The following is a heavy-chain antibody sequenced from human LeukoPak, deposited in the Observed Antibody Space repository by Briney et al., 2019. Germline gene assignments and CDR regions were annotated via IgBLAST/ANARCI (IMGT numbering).Heavy chain of an antibody. D-gene: IGHD6-13*01. Sequence: GGSLRLSCAASGFTFSDYYMSWIRQAPGKGLEWVSYISSSGSTIYYADSVKGRFTISRDNAKNSLYLQMNSLRAEDTAVYYCARTIAAAALGAFDIWGQGTMVTVSS. J-gene: IGHJ3*02. CDR1: GFTFSDYY. CDR2: ISSSGSTI. V-gene: IGHV3-11*01. CDR3: ARTIAAAALGAFDI.